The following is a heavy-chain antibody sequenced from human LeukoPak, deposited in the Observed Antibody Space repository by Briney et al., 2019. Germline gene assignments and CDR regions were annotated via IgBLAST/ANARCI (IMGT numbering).Heavy chain of an antibody. J-gene: IGHJ4*02. V-gene: IGHV3-23*01. CDR1: GFTFSSYA. D-gene: IGHD2-2*01. CDR2: ITGSGGRT. CDR3: AKDPGVVPAHYFDY. Sequence: GGSLRLSCAASGFTFSSYAMTWVRQAPGKGLEWVSTITGSGGRTYYADSVEGRFTVSRDNSKNTLSLQMNSLRAEDTAVYYCAKDPGVVPAHYFDYWGQGTLVTVSS.